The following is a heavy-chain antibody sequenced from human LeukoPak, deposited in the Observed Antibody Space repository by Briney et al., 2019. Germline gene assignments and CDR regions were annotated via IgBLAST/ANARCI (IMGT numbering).Heavy chain of an antibody. Sequence: GGSLRLSCAASGFTFNTYSMNWVRQAPGKGLEWLSYVKSGNYDIQYADSVTGRFTVSRDSATNSLYPQMNDLKAEDTAVYYCARGGDYDSSGYYYDAEYFQHWGQGTLVTVSS. CDR3: ARGGDYDSSGYYYDAEYFQH. CDR2: VKSGNYDI. CDR1: GFTFNTYS. J-gene: IGHJ1*01. D-gene: IGHD3-22*01. V-gene: IGHV3-48*01.